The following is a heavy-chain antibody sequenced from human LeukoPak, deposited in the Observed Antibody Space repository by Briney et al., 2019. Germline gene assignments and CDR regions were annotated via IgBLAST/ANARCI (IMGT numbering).Heavy chain of an antibody. V-gene: IGHV3-7*01. D-gene: IGHD3-22*01. CDR1: GFTFTDYF. CDR3: ARDRGWRSSGYYLYHFDY. Sequence: GGSLRLSCVASGFTFTDYFMSWVRQAPGKGQEWVASIKHNGGEKYYVDSVKGRFTISRDNAKNSLYLEMSSLRVEDTAVYYCARDRGWRSSGYYLYHFDYWGQGTLVTFAS. J-gene: IGHJ4*02. CDR2: IKHNGGEK.